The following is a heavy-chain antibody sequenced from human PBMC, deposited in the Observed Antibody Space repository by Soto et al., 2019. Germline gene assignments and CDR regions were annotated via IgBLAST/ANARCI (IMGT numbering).Heavy chain of an antibody. D-gene: IGHD6-19*01. CDR3: ARDQGGGWSNIDY. CDR2: ISYSGTT. CDR1: GGSISSSNW. J-gene: IGHJ4*02. V-gene: IGHV4-61*01. Sequence: SETLSLTCAVSGGSISSSNWWSWIRQPPGKGLEWIGYISYSGTTNYNPSLKSRVTISVDTSKNQFSLKLSSVTAADTAVYYCARDQGGGWSNIDYWGQGTLVTVSS.